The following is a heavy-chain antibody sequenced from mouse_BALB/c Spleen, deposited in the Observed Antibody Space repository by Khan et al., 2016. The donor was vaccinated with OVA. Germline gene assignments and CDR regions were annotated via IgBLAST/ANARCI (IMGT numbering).Heavy chain of an antibody. D-gene: IGHD1-1*01. V-gene: IGHV1-20*02. Sequence: EVQLQESGPELVKPGTSVKISCKASGYSFTGYFMNWVMQSHGKSLEWIGRINPHIGETLYNPKFKGKATLTADESSSTAHMELRSLASEDSAVLYWKGIYGSEFDYWGQGTTLTVSA. J-gene: IGHJ2*01. CDR1: GYSFTGYF. CDR2: INPHIGET. CDR3: KGIYGSEFDY.